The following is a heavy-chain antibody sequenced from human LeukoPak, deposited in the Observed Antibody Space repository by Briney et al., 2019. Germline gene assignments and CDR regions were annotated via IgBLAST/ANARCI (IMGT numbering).Heavy chain of an antibody. CDR2: ISGSGGST. J-gene: IGHJ4*02. CDR1: GFSVSSKY. CDR3: TTGITMIVVVPDEEQYYFDY. D-gene: IGHD3-22*01. V-gene: IGHV3-23*01. Sequence: PGGSLRLSCAASGFSVSSKYMIWVRQASGKGLEWVSAISGSGGSTYYADSVKGRFTISRDNSKNTLYLQMNSLRAEDTAVYYCTTGITMIVVVPDEEQYYFDYWGQGTLVTVSS.